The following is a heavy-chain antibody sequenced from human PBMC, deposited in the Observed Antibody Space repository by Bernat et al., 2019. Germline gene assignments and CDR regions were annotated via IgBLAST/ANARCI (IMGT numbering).Heavy chain of an antibody. Sequence: QVQLVQSGAEVKKPGASVKVSCKASGYTFTGYYMHWVRQAPGQGPEWMGWINPKSGGTNYAQKFQGRVTMTRNTSISTAYMELSSLRSEDTAVYYCARGSWQQLGNWFDPWGQGTLVTVSS. D-gene: IGHD6-13*01. V-gene: IGHV1-2*02. CDR1: GYTFTGYY. CDR3: ARGSWQQLGNWFDP. J-gene: IGHJ5*02. CDR2: INPKSGGT.